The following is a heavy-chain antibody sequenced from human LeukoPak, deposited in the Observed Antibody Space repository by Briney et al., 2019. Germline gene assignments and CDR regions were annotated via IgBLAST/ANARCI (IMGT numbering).Heavy chain of an antibody. CDR3: ARDLPVEYSSSQYFDY. D-gene: IGHD6-6*01. Sequence: GSLRLSCAASGFTFGSYSMNWVCQAPGKGLEWVSSISSSSSYIYYADSVKGRFTISRDNAKNSLYLQMNSLRAEDTAVYYCARDLPVEYSSSQYFDYWGQGTLVTVSS. V-gene: IGHV3-21*01. J-gene: IGHJ4*02. CDR2: ISSSSSYI. CDR1: GFTFGSYS.